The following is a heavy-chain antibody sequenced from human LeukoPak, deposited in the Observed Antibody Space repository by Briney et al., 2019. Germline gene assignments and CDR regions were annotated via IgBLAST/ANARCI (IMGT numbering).Heavy chain of an antibody. D-gene: IGHD3-10*01. J-gene: IGHJ4*02. CDR2: IYYSGST. CDR3: ARHRRITMVRGAPWYFDY. Sequence: PSETLSLTCTVSGGSISSYYWSWIRQPPGKGLEWIGYIYYSGSTNYNPSLKSRVTISVDTSKNQFSLKLSSVTAADTAVYYCARHRRITMVRGAPWYFDYWGQGTLVTVS. V-gene: IGHV4-59*08. CDR1: GGSISSYY.